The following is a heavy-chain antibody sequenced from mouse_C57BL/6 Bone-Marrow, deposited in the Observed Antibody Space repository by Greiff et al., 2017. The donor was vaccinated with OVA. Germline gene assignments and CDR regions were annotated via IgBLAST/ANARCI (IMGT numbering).Heavy chain of an antibody. J-gene: IGHJ4*01. D-gene: IGHD1-1*01. CDR3: ARTGSSPYYYAMDY. Sequence: VKLVESGPGLVQPSQSLSITCTVSGFSLTSYGVHWVRQSPGKGLEWLGVIWSGGSTDYNAAFISRLSISKDNSKSQVFFKMNSLQADDTAIYYFARTGSSPYYYAMDYWGQGTSVTVSA. CDR1: GFSLTSYG. CDR2: IWSGGST. V-gene: IGHV2-2*01.